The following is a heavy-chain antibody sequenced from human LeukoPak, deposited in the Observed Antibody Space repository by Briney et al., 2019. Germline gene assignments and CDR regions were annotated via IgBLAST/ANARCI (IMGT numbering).Heavy chain of an antibody. V-gene: IGHV3-23*01. CDR3: ARLWGGSSGYYY. Sequence: GGSLRLSCAASGFTFISYAMSWVRQAPGKGLEWVSAISGSGGSIYYADSVKGRFTVSRDKSKNTLYLQMSSLRAEDTAVYYCARLWGGSSGYYYWGQGTLVTVSS. J-gene: IGHJ4*02. D-gene: IGHD3-22*01. CDR1: GFTFISYA. CDR2: ISGSGGSI.